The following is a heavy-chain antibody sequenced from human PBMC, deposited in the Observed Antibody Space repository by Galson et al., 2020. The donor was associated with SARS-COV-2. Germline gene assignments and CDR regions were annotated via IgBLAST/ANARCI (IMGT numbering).Heavy chain of an antibody. D-gene: IGHD3-22*01. CDR3: AKDSFHLYDSSGGYDY. CDR2: ISWNSGSI. J-gene: IGHJ4*02. Sequence: SLKISCAASGFTFDDYAMHWVRQAPGKGLEWVSGISWNSGSIGYADSVKGRFTISRDNAKNSLYLQMNSLRAEDTALYYCAKDSFHLYDSSGGYDYWGQGTLVTVSS. CDR1: GFTFDDYA. V-gene: IGHV3-9*01.